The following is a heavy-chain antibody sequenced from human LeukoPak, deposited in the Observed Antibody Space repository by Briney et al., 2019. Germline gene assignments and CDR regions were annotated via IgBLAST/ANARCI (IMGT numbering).Heavy chain of an antibody. D-gene: IGHD6-13*01. CDR2: IYYSGST. CDR3: ARHQYSGTVDY. CDR1: GGSISSSSYY. J-gene: IGHJ4*02. V-gene: IGHV4-39*01. Sequence: SETLSLTCTVSGGSISSSSYYWGWIRQPPGKGLEWIGSIYYSGSTYYNPSLKSRVTISVDTSKNQFPLKLSSVTAADTAVYYCARHQYSGTVDYWGQGTLVTVSS.